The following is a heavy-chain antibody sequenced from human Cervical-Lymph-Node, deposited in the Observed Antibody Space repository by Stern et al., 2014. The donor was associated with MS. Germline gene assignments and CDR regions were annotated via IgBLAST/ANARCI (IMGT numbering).Heavy chain of an antibody. D-gene: IGHD3-22*01. CDR1: GFTFSSYA. V-gene: IGHV3-30*01. CDR2: ISYDGSNK. J-gene: IGHJ3*02. Sequence: VQLVESGGGVVQPGRSLRLSCAASGFTFSSYAMHWVRQAPGKGLEWVAVISYDGSNKYYADSVKGRFTISRDNSKNTLYLQMNSLRAEDTAVYYCARDTGAWYYDSSGPNRRAFDIWGQGTMVTVSS. CDR3: ARDTGAWYYDSSGPNRRAFDI.